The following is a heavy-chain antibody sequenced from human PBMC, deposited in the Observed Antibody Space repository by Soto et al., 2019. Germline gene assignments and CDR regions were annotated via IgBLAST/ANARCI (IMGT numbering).Heavy chain of an antibody. CDR3: ASDWAAAGPFDY. V-gene: IGHV1-18*01. CDR1: GYTFTSYG. J-gene: IGHJ4*02. CDR2: ISAYNGNT. Sequence: QVQLVQSGAEVKKPGASVKVSCKASGYTFTSYGISWVRQAPGQGLELLGWISAYNGNTNYALKLQGRVTMTTDTSTNTAYMELRSLRADDTAVYYCASDWAAAGPFDYWGQGTLVTVSS. D-gene: IGHD6-13*01.